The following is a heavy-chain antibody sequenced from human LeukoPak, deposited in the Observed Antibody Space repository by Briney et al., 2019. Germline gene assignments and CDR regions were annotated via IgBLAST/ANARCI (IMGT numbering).Heavy chain of an antibody. D-gene: IGHD3-10*01. V-gene: IGHV3-74*01. CDR3: AKDPDYGSGSPPKTLAFDI. J-gene: IGHJ3*02. CDR1: GFTFSSYW. Sequence: TGGSLRLSCAASGFTFSSYWMHWVRQAPGEGLVWVSRINSDGSSTSYADSVKGRFTISRDNAKNTLYLQMNSLRAEDTAVYYCAKDPDYGSGSPPKTLAFDIWGQGTMVTVSS. CDR2: INSDGSST.